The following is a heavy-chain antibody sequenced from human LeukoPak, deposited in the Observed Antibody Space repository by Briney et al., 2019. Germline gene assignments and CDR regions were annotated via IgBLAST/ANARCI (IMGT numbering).Heavy chain of an antibody. V-gene: IGHV4-4*09. Sequence: PSETLSLTCTVAGGSISSYYWSWIRQPPGKGLEWIGYIYTSGSTNYNPSLTSRVTISVDTSKNQSPLKLSSVTAADTAVYYCARGSALGTMIEGWFDPWGQGTLVTVSS. CDR1: GGSISSYY. CDR2: IYTSGST. D-gene: IGHD3-22*01. J-gene: IGHJ5*02. CDR3: ARGSALGTMIEGWFDP.